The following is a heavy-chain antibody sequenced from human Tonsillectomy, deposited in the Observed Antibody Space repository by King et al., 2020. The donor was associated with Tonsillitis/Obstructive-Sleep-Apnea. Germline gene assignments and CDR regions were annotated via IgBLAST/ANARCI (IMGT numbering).Heavy chain of an antibody. CDR2: IYPGYSDT. CDR3: ARLVPDIVVVPAAIRFYYYGMDV. D-gene: IGHD2-2*02. J-gene: IGHJ6*02. CDR1: GYSFTSYW. Sequence: VQLVESGAEVKKPGESLKISCKGSGYSFTSYWIGWVRQMPGKGLEWMGIIYPGYSDTRYSPSFQGQVTISADKSISTAYLQWSSLQASDTAMYYCARLVPDIVVVPAAIRFYYYGMDVWGQGTTVTVSS. V-gene: IGHV5-51*03.